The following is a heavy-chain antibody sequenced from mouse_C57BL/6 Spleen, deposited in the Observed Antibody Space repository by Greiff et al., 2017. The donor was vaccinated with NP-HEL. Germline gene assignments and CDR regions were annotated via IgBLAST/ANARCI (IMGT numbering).Heavy chain of an antibody. Sequence: QVQLQQSGAELVKPGASVKMSCKASGYTFTTYPIEWMKQNHGKSLEWIGNFHPYNDDTKYNEKFKGKATLTVEKSSSTVYLELSRLTSDDSAVYYCASRRTYDYDDLSYFDYWGQGTTLTVSS. D-gene: IGHD2-4*01. J-gene: IGHJ2*01. CDR2: FHPYNDDT. V-gene: IGHV1-47*01. CDR3: ASRRTYDYDDLSYFDY. CDR1: GYTFTTYP.